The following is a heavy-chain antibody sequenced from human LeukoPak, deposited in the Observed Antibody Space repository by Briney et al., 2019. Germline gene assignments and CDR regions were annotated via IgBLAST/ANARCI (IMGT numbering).Heavy chain of an antibody. D-gene: IGHD3-10*01. J-gene: IGHJ4*02. CDR1: GFTFDDYA. CDR3: AKDIGPNGSGSSIPFDY. Sequence: GGSLRLSCAASGFTFDDYAMHWVRQAPGKGLEWVSGISWNSGSIGYADSVKGRFTISRDNAKNSLYLQMNGLRAEDTALYYCAKDIGPNGSGSSIPFDYWGQGTLVTVSS. V-gene: IGHV3-9*01. CDR2: ISWNSGSI.